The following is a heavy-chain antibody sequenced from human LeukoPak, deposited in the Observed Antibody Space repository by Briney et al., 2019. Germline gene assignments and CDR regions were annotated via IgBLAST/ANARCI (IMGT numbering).Heavy chain of an antibody. V-gene: IGHV3-23*01. D-gene: IGHD3-16*02. J-gene: IGHJ4*02. CDR1: GFTFSSYA. CDR3: AKDPRMRDIAFGGVIAYFDY. CDR2: ISGSGGST. Sequence: GGSLRLSCAASGFTFSSYAMSWVRQAPGKGLEWVSAISGSGGSTYYADSVKGRFTISRDNSKNTLYLQMNSLRAEDTAVYYCAKDPRMRDIAFGGVIAYFDYWGQGTLVTVSS.